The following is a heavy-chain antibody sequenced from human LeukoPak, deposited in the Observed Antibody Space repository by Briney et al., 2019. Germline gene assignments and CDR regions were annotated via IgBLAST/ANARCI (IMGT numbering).Heavy chain of an antibody. CDR3: ARDSSSSRGGYYYYYYMDV. D-gene: IGHD6-6*01. CDR2: IYYSGST. Sequence: PSETLSLTCTVSGGSISSYYWSWIRQPPGKGLEWIGYIYYSGSTNYNPSLKSRVTISVDTSKNQFSLKLSSVTAADTAVYYCARDSSSSRGGYYYYYYMDVWGKGTTVTVSS. J-gene: IGHJ6*03. CDR1: GGSISSYY. V-gene: IGHV4-59*12.